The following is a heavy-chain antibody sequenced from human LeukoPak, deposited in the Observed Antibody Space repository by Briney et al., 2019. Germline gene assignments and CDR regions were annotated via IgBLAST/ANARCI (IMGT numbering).Heavy chain of an antibody. D-gene: IGHD1-26*01. CDR1: GFTFSSCS. CDR2: ISSSSSTI. V-gene: IGHV3-48*01. J-gene: IGHJ4*02. CDR3: ARTGSYSPPY. Sequence: PGGSLRLSCAASGFTFSSCSMNWVRQAPGKGLEWVSYISSSSSTIYYADSVKGRFTISRDNAKNSLYLQMNSLRAEDTAVYYCARTGSYSPPYWGQGTLVTVSS.